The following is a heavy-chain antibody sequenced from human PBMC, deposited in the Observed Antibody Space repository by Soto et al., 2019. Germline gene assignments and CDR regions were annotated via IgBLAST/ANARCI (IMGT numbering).Heavy chain of an antibody. J-gene: IGHJ4*02. CDR2: IKTDGSVT. D-gene: IGHD1-26*01. Sequence: EVQLVESGGGLVQPGGSLRLSCAASGFTFSSYWIHWVRQAPGKGLVWVSRIKTDGSVTSYADSVKGRFTISRDNAKNTLYLQMNSLRAEDTAVYYCARVGVGAYYFDYWGQGTLVTVSS. V-gene: IGHV3-74*01. CDR1: GFTFSSYW. CDR3: ARVGVGAYYFDY.